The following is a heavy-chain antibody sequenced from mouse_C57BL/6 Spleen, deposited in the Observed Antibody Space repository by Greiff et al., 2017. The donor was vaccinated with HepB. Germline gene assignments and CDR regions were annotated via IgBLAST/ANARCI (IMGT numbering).Heavy chain of an antibody. D-gene: IGHD1-1*01. J-gene: IGHJ3*01. CDR3: ARGNYGSSPSWFAY. V-gene: IGHV1-80*01. CDR2: IYPGDGDT. Sequence: QVHVKQSGAELVKPGASVKISCKASGYAFSSYWMNWVKQRPGKGLEWIGQIYPGDGDTNYNGKFKGKATLTADKSSSTAYMQLSSLTSEDSAVYFCARGNYGSSPSWFAYWGQGTLVTVSA. CDR1: GYAFSSYW.